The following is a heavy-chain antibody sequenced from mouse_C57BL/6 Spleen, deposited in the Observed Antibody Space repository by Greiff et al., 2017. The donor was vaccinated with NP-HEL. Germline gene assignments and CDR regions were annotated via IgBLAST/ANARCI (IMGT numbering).Heavy chain of an antibody. Sequence: EVQLQQSGPVLVKPGASVKMSCKASGYTFTDYYMNWVKQSHGKSLEWIGVINPYNGGTSYNQKFKGKATLTVDKSSSTAYMELNSLTSEDSAVYYCARSGGLRWYFDVWGTGTTVTVSS. D-gene: IGHD2-4*01. J-gene: IGHJ1*03. CDR3: ARSGGLRWYFDV. CDR2: INPYNGGT. V-gene: IGHV1-19*01. CDR1: GYTFTDYY.